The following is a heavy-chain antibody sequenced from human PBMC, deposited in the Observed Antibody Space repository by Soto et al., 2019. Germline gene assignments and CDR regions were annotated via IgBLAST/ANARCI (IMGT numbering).Heavy chain of an antibody. CDR1: GFSVTTDRVG. CDR3: AHAYGGRSLY. J-gene: IGHJ1*01. CDR2: IYWDDSK. V-gene: IGHV2-5*02. Sequence: QITLKESGPTLVKPTQTLTLTCTFSGFSVTTDRVGVGWIRQPPGEALEWLAVIYWDDSKTYRPSLESRLTITKDTTKNQVALTMTNMDSLDTATYYCAHAYGGRSLYWGQCTLVTVSS. D-gene: IGHD1-26*01.